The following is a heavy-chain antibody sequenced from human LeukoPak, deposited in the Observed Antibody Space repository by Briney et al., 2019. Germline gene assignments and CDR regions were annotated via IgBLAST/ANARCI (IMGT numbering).Heavy chain of an antibody. CDR3: ARGGKATVVTM. V-gene: IGHV4-4*07. CDR2: IYSSGST. D-gene: IGHD4-23*01. J-gene: IGHJ4*02. Sequence: SETLSLTCSVSGGSINSYYWSWIRQPAGKGLEWIGRIYSSGSTNYNPSLKSRVSMSVDTSKNQFSLKLTSVTAADTAVYYCARGGKATVVTMWGQGILVTVSS. CDR1: GGSINSYY.